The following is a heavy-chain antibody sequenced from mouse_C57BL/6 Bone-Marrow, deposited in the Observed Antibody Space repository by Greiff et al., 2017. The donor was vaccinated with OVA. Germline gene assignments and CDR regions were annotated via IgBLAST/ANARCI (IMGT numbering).Heavy chain of an antibody. V-gene: IGHV5-4*01. CDR1: GFTFSSYA. CDR2: ISDGGSYT. D-gene: IGHD2-1*01. Sequence: EVQLVESGGGLVKPGGSLKLSCAASGFTFSSYAMSWVRQTPEKRLEWVATISDGGSYTYYSDNVKGRFTISRDNVKNNLYLQMNKLKSEDTAMYYCAREAYGNPFCYWGQGTTLTVSS. J-gene: IGHJ2*01. CDR3: AREAYGNPFCY.